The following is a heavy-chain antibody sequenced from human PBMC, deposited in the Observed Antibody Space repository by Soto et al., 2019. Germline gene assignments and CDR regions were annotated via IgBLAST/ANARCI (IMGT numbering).Heavy chain of an antibody. CDR3: ASRTGGYHDLEF. CDR1: GYTFTSYG. V-gene: IGHV1-18*01. CDR2: ISAYNGNT. J-gene: IGHJ6*04. D-gene: IGHD3-10*01. Sequence: ASVKVSCKASGYTFTSYGISWVRQAPGHGLEWMGWISAYNGNTNYAQKFQGRVTLTTDTSTSTAYMELRSLTSDDTAVYYCASRTGGYHDLEFWGKGTTVTVSS.